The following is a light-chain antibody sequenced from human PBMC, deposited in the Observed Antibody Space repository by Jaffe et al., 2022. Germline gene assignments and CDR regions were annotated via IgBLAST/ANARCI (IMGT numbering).Light chain of an antibody. Sequence: DIVMTNSPESLAVSLGERATINCKSSQSVLYSPDKRNYLAWYQHKPGQPPKLLIYWASTRASGVPDRFGGSGSGTDFTLTISNLQAEDVAFYYCQQYHTFPLTFGGGTKVEIK. CDR2: WAS. V-gene: IGKV4-1*01. CDR1: QSVLYSPDKRNY. CDR3: QQYHTFPLT. J-gene: IGKJ4*01.